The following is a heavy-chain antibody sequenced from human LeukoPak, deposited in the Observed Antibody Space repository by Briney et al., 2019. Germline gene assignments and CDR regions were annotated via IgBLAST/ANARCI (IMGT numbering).Heavy chain of an antibody. J-gene: IGHJ4*02. CDR2: IHGSGGTT. CDR3: AKGSHMVSTALFDY. Sequence: GGSLRLSCAASGFTFSSYAMSWVRQAPGKGLEWVSTIHGSGGTTYYADSVKGRFTISRDNSKNTLYLQMNSLRADDTAVYYCAKGSHMVSTALFDYWGQGTLVTVSS. CDR1: GFTFSSYA. D-gene: IGHD5/OR15-5a*01. V-gene: IGHV3-23*01.